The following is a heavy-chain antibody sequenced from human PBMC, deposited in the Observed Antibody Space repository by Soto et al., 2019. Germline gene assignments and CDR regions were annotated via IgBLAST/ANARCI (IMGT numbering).Heavy chain of an antibody. Sequence: QVQLVESGGGVVQPGRSLRLSCAASGFTFSSYGMHWVRQAPGKGLEWVAVISYDGSNKYYADSVKGRFTISRDNSKNTLYLQMNSLSAEDTAVYYCAKDPKQQLLTYDGYWGQGTLVTVSS. D-gene: IGHD6-13*01. V-gene: IGHV3-30*18. CDR3: AKDPKQQLLTYDGY. CDR1: GFTFSSYG. CDR2: ISYDGSNK. J-gene: IGHJ4*02.